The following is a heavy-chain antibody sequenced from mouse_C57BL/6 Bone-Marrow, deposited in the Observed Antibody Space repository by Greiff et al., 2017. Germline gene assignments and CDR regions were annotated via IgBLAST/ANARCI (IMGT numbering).Heavy chain of an antibody. CDR3: ASHGSNPYAIDY. J-gene: IGHJ4*01. V-gene: IGHV1-62-2*01. D-gene: IGHD2-5*01. CDR1: GYTFTEYT. CDR2: FYPGGGSI. Sequence: VQLQQSGAELVKPGASVKLSCKASGYTFTEYTIHWVKQRSGQGLEWIGWFYPGGGSIKYNEKFKDKATLTADTSSSTVYMDRSSLTSDDSAVYFCASHGSNPYAIDYWGQGTSVTVSS.